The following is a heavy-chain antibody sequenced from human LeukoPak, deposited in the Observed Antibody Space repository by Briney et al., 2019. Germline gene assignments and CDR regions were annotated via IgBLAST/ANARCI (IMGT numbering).Heavy chain of an antibody. V-gene: IGHV7-4-1*02. Sequence: ASVKVSCKASGYTFTGYYMHWVRQAPGQGLEWMGWINTNTGNPTYAQGFTGRFVFSLDTSVSTAHLQISSLKAEDTAVYYCARGLRYFDWLRGGDAFDIWGQGTMVTVSS. CDR2: INTNTGNP. CDR1: GYTFTGYY. CDR3: ARGLRYFDWLRGGDAFDI. D-gene: IGHD3-9*01. J-gene: IGHJ3*02.